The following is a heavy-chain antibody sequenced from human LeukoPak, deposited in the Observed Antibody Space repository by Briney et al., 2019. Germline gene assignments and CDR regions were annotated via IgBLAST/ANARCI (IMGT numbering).Heavy chain of an antibody. D-gene: IGHD1-14*01. CDR3: AREQRGNHDTFDI. V-gene: IGHV3-30*04. CDR2: ISFNGNTK. CDR1: GFTFNSYA. Sequence: GGSLRLSCAASGFTFNSYALHWVRQAPGKGLEWVAIISFNGNTKHYADSLEGRFTISRDNSKNTLFLQMNGLRADDTAVYYCAREQRGNHDTFDIWGQGTMVTVSS. J-gene: IGHJ3*02.